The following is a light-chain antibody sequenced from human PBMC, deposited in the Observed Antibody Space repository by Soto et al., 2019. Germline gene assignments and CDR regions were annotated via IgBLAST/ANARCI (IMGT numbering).Light chain of an antibody. CDR2: EVS. CDR1: SNDVGGYNY. CDR3: SSYKSRSTLV. Sequence: QSVLTQPASVSESPGQSITISCTGTSNDVGGYNYVSWYQQHPGKAPKLMIYEVSNRPSGVSNRFSGSKSGNTASLTISGLQDEEEADYYCSSYKSRSTLVFGTGTKVTV. J-gene: IGLJ1*01. V-gene: IGLV2-14*01.